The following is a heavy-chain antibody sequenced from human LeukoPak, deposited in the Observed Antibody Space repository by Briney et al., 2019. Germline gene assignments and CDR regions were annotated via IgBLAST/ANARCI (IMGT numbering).Heavy chain of an antibody. D-gene: IGHD3-22*01. CDR1: GGSISSSSYY. Sequence: SETLSLTCTVSGGSISSSSYYWGWIRQPPGKGLEWIGSIYYSGSTYYNPSLKSRVTISVDTSKNQFSLKLSSVTAADTAVYYCARDGTIGGPSGYRPRYYMDVWGKGTTVIVSS. J-gene: IGHJ6*03. CDR3: ARDGTIGGPSGYRPRYYMDV. CDR2: IYYSGST. V-gene: IGHV4-39*07.